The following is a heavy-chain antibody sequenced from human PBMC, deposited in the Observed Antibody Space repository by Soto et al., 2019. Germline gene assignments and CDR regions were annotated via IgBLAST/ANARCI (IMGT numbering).Heavy chain of an antibody. J-gene: IGHJ6*03. D-gene: IGHD5-12*01. CDR1: GYTFTSYG. V-gene: IGHV1-18*01. CDR3: ARDFAGYSGYDYIYYYYYMDV. Sequence: GASVKVSCEASGYTFTSYGISWVRQAPGQGLEWMGWISAYNGNTNYAQKLQGRVTMTTDTSTSTAYMELRSLRSDDTAVYYCARDFAGYSGYDYIYYYYYMDVWGKGTTVTVSS. CDR2: ISAYNGNT.